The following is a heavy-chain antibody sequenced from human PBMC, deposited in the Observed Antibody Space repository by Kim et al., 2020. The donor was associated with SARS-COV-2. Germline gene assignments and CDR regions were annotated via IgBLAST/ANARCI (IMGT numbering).Heavy chain of an antibody. D-gene: IGHD6-6*01. CDR1: GGSFSGYY. CDR2: INHSGST. J-gene: IGHJ4*02. Sequence: SETLSLTCAVYGGSFSGYYWSWIRQPPGKGLEWIGEINHSGSTNYNPSLKSRVTISVDTSKNQFSLKLSSVTAADTAVYYCARGSRKYSSSSSRGIFDYWGQATLVTVSS. CDR3: ARGSRKYSSSSSRGIFDY. V-gene: IGHV4-34*01.